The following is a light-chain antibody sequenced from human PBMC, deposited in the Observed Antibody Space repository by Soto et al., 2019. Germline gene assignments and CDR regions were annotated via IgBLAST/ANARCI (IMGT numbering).Light chain of an antibody. Sequence: QSALTQPASMSGSAGQSITISCSGTMRDVGAYNRVSWYQQHPGTAPKLLRYEVRNRPSGISSRFSGSRSGNTASLTISGLQPEDEGDYYCSAYTARSTLVFGGGTKVTGL. CDR1: MRDVGAYNR. CDR3: SAYTARSTLV. V-gene: IGLV2-14*01. J-gene: IGLJ3*02. CDR2: EVR.